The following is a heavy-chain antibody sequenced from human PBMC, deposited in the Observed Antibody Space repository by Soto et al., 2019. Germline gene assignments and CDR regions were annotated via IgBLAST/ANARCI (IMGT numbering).Heavy chain of an antibody. CDR2: ISYDGSSK. D-gene: IGHD1-1*01. J-gene: IGHJ4*02. V-gene: IGHV3-30*03. CDR1: GFNFRTYG. CDR3: AGGWNYFDY. Sequence: VRLVEYGGGVVQPGTSLRLSCAASGFNFRTYGMHWASQAPGKGLEWVALISYDGSSKYYADSVKGRLTISRDNSKNTLYLQWNSLRGEDTAVYYCAGGWNYFDYWGQGTLVTVSS.